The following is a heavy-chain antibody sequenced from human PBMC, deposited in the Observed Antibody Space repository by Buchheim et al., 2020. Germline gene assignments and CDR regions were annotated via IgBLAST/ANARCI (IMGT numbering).Heavy chain of an antibody. D-gene: IGHD3-10*01. CDR3: AKGYYGSGSLWGFDY. J-gene: IGHJ4*02. CDR1: GFTFSNYG. V-gene: IGHV3-30*18. CDR2: ISYDGTNK. Sequence: QVQLVESGGGVVQPGRSLKLSCAASGFTFSNYGMHWVRQSPGKGLEWVAVISYDGTNKYYLDSVKGRFTISRDNSKNTLLVQMNSLRAEDTAVYYCAKGYYGSGSLWGFDYWGQGTL.